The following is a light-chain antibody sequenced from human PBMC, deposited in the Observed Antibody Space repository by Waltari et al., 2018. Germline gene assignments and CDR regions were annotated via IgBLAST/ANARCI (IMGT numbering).Light chain of an antibody. V-gene: IGLV3-19*01. Sequence: SSELTQDPAVSVAVGQTVRTTCQGDSLKTYFASWYQQKPGQAPLLVIYGRNDRPSGIPDRFFGASTGDKSSLTITGAQAEDEADYFCNCRDSSGNHRFGGGTKLTVL. CDR2: GRN. CDR3: NCRDSSGNHR. CDR1: SLKTYF. J-gene: IGLJ2*01.